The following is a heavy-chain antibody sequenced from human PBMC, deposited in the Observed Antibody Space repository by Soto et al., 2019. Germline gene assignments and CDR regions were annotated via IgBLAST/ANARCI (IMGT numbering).Heavy chain of an antibody. CDR1: GFTFSSYA. D-gene: IGHD3-22*01. Sequence: GSLRLSCAASGFTFSSYAMSWVRQAPGKGLEWVSAISGSGGSTYYADSVKGRFTISRDNSKNTLYLQMNSLRAEDTAVYYCAKDHPHYYESSGYYRYWGQGTLVTVSS. CDR3: AKDHPHYYESSGYYRY. CDR2: ISGSGGST. J-gene: IGHJ4*02. V-gene: IGHV3-23*01.